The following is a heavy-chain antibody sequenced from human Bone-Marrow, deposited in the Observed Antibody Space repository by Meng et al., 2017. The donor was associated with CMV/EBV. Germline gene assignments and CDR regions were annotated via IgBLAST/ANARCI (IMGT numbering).Heavy chain of an antibody. CDR2: ISSSGRDT. CDR1: GFTFTNYG. J-gene: IGHJ4*02. CDR3: AKDGGGGGYGVVDD. Sequence: GESLKISCAASGFTFTNYGMSWVRQIPGKGLEWVSGISSSGRDTKYADSVKGRFTISRDNSKNTLCLQMNSLRAEDTAVYYCAKDGGGGGYGVVDDWGQGTLVTVSS. D-gene: IGHD5-12*01. V-gene: IGHV3-23*01.